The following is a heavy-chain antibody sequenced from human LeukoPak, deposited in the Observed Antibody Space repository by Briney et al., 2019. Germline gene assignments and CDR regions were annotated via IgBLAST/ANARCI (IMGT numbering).Heavy chain of an antibody. Sequence: GGSLRLSCAASGFTVSSNCMSWVRQAPGKGLEWVAISYSGNTTYCADSVRGRFTISRDKSKNRLHLQMNSLRAEDTAVYYCATYSSGRRGYYFDSWGQGTLVTVSS. V-gene: IGHV3-66*01. CDR1: GFTVSSNC. CDR3: ATYSSGRRGYYFDS. CDR2: SYSGNTT. J-gene: IGHJ4*02. D-gene: IGHD6-19*01.